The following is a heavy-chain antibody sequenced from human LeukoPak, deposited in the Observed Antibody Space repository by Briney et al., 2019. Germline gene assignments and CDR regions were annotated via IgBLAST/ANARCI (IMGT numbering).Heavy chain of an antibody. V-gene: IGHV3-49*04. CDR3: TRGDYYDSSGYYLLFDC. CDR2: IRCKAYGGTT. CDR1: GFTSGAYA. Sequence: PGRSLRLSCTTSGFTSGAYAMTWVRQAPGKGREWVGFIRCKAYGGTTEYAASVKGRFTISRDDSKGIAYLQMNSLKTEDTAVYYCTRGDYYDSSGYYLLFDCWGQGTLVTVSS. D-gene: IGHD3-22*01. J-gene: IGHJ4*02.